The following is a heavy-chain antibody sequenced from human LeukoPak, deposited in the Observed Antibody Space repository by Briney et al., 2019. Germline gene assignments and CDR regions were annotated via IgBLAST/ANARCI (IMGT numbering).Heavy chain of an antibody. D-gene: IGHD2-8*01. Sequence: GGSLRLSCAASGFTFSSYGMHWVRQAPGKGLEWVAFIRYDGSNKYYADSVKGRFTISRDNSKNTLYLQMNSLRAEDTAVYYCAKDLRKNELNGAFLDYWGQGTLVTVSS. CDR3: AKDLRKNELNGAFLDY. CDR2: IRYDGSNK. V-gene: IGHV3-30*02. J-gene: IGHJ4*02. CDR1: GFTFSSYG.